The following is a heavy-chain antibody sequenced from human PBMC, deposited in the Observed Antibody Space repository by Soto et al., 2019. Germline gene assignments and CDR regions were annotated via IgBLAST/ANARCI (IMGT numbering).Heavy chain of an antibody. V-gene: IGHV4-34*02. Sequence: QVHLQQWGAGLLKPSETLSLTCAVYGGSFSDYYWTWIHQSPGKGLEWLGEIDQSGTTHYNPSLRSRVATSVDTAKNQFSLYASSVTAVDTAAYYGAWGGVAASMSSWGQGTLVTVSS. J-gene: IGHJ5*02. CDR2: IDQSGTT. CDR3: AWGGVAASMSS. D-gene: IGHD1-26*01. CDR1: GGSFSDYY.